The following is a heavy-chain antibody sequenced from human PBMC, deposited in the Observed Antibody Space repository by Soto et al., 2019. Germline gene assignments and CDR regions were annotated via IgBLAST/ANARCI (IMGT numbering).Heavy chain of an antibody. CDR1: GGSISSDNW. D-gene: IGHD7-27*01. J-gene: IGHJ4*02. Sequence: PSETLSLTCAVSGGSISSDNWWNWVRQPPGKGLEWIGEIYHTGSTNYNPSLKSRATISVDKSKNQFSLKLTSATVADTAVYYCAKDLWGAKATDYWGQGTLVTVPQ. V-gene: IGHV4-4*02. CDR3: AKDLWGAKATDY. CDR2: IYHTGST.